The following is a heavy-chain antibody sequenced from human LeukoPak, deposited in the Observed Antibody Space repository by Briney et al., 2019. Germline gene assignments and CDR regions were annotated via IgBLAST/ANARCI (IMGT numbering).Heavy chain of an antibody. CDR1: GFTFSSYS. J-gene: IGHJ4*02. CDR2: ISGSSSYI. Sequence: PGGSLRLSCAASGFTFSSYSMNWVRQAPGKGLERVSSISGSSSYIYYADSVKGRLTISRDNAKNSLYLQMNSLRAEDTAVYYCARNRYYYDSSGYLMFGEYDYWGQGTLVTVSS. D-gene: IGHD3-22*01. CDR3: ARNRYYYDSSGYLMFGEYDY. V-gene: IGHV3-21*01.